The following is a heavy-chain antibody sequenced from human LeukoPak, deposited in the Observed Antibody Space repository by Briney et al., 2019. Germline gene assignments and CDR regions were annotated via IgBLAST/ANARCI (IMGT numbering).Heavy chain of an antibody. V-gene: IGHV1-18*01. CDR1: GYTFSNYG. Sequence: ASVKVSCKASGYTFSNYGISWVRQAPGQGLEWMGWISVYNGNTNYAQKLQGRVTMTTDTSTSTAYMELRSLRSDDTAVYYCARDRGTMIVVASHGGFDPWGQGTLVTVSS. D-gene: IGHD3-22*01. CDR3: ARDRGTMIVVASHGGFDP. J-gene: IGHJ5*02. CDR2: ISVYNGNT.